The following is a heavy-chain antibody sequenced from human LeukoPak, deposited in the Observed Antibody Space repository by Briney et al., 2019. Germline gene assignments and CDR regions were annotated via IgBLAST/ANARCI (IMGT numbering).Heavy chain of an antibody. CDR3: ARGIGLLWFGDRFKYNWFDP. CDR1: GGSISNGGYY. D-gene: IGHD3-10*01. Sequence: PSETLSLTCTVTGGSISNGGYYWRWIRQHPGKGLEWIGYIYYSGSTYYNPSLKSRVTISVDTSKNQFSLKLSSVTAADTAVYYCARGIGLLWFGDRFKYNWFDPWGQGTLVTVSS. J-gene: IGHJ5*02. V-gene: IGHV4-31*03. CDR2: IYYSGST.